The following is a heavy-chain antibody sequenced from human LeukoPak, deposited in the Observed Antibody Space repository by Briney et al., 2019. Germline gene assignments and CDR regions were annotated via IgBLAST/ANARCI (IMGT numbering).Heavy chain of an antibody. CDR2: INHSGST. Sequence: SETLSLTCAVYGGSFSGYYWSWIRQPPGKGLEWIGEINHSGSTNYNPSLKSRVTISVDTSKNQFSLKLSSVTAADTAVYYCARQRARLRYFVKDNYYYYMDVWGKGTTVTISS. V-gene: IGHV4-34*01. J-gene: IGHJ6*03. D-gene: IGHD3-9*01. CDR1: GGSFSGYY. CDR3: ARQRARLRYFVKDNYYYYMDV.